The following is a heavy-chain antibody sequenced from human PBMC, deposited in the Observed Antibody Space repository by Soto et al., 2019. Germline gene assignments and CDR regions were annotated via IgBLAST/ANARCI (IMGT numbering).Heavy chain of an antibody. CDR3: ATSLGGTNYYYGMDV. V-gene: IGHV3-23*01. Sequence: HPGGSLRLYCAASVFTCSLYAMRWVRQAPGKGLEWVSVISVSGCNTYYADSVKGRFTVSRDNSKNTLYLQMNSLGVEDTAVYYCATSLGGTNYYYGMDVWGRGTTVTVSS. CDR1: VFTCSLYA. CDR2: ISVSGCNT. J-gene: IGHJ6*02. D-gene: IGHD2-15*01.